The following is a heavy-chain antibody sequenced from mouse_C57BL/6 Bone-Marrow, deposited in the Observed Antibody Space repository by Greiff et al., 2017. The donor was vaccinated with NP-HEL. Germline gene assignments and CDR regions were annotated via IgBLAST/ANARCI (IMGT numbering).Heavy chain of an antibody. CDR3: ARDDYEGGDY. CDR2: ISDGGSYT. Sequence: EVKVVESGGGLVKPGGSLKLSCAASGFTFSSYAMSWVRQTPEKRLEWVATISDGGSYTYYPDNVKGRFTISRDNAKNNLYLQMSHLKSEDTAMYYCARDDYEGGDYWGQGTSVTVSS. D-gene: IGHD2-4*01. V-gene: IGHV5-4*01. J-gene: IGHJ4*01. CDR1: GFTFSSYA.